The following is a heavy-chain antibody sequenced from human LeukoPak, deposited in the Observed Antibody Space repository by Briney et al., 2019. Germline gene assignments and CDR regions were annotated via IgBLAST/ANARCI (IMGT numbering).Heavy chain of an antibody. CDR3: ASAVAGELEGFDY. D-gene: IGHD6-19*01. CDR1: GITLSNYG. J-gene: IGHJ4*02. Sequence: PGGSLRLSCGVSGITLSNYGMSWVRQAPGKGLEWVSGISGSGGSTYYADSVKGRFTISRDNSKNSLYLQMNSLRAEDTAVYYCASAVAGELEGFDYWGQGTLVTVSS. CDR2: ISGSGGST. V-gene: IGHV3-23*01.